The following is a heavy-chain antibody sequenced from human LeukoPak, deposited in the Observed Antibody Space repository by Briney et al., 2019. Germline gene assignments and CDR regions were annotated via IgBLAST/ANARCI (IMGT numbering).Heavy chain of an antibody. J-gene: IGHJ4*02. CDR2: ISSSSSYI. CDR1: GFTVSSNY. D-gene: IGHD3-16*02. Sequence: GGSLRLSCAASGFTVSSNYMSWVRQAPGKGLEWVSSISSSSSYIYYADSVKGRFTISRDNAKNSLYLQMNSLRAEDTAVYYCARSYDYIWGSFRTDYYFDYWGQGTLVTVSS. V-gene: IGHV3-21*01. CDR3: ARSYDYIWGSFRTDYYFDY.